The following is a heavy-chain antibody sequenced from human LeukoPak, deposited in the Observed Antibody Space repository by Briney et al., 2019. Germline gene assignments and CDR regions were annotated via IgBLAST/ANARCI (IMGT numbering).Heavy chain of an antibody. CDR1: GGSFSGYY. Sequence: PSETLSLTCAVNGGSFSGYYWSWIRQPPGKGLEWIGEINHSRSTKYNPSLKSRVTISVDTSKNQFSLKLSSVTAADTAVYYCARRGDCSSASCRPYFYYYLDVWGKGTTVTISS. CDR2: INHSRST. J-gene: IGHJ6*03. D-gene: IGHD2-2*01. CDR3: ARRGDCSSASCRPYFYYYLDV. V-gene: IGHV4-34*01.